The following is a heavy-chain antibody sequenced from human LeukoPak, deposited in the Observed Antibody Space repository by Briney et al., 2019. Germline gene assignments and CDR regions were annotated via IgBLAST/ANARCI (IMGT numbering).Heavy chain of an antibody. CDR2: IYYSGST. Sequence: SQNLSLTCTVSGGSISSGGYYWSWIRQHPGKGLEWIGYIYYSGSTYYNPSLKSRVTISVDTSKNQFSLKLSSVTAADTAVYYCARPRSGSSGLDFDYWGQGTLVTVSS. CDR3: ARPRSGSSGLDFDY. D-gene: IGHD3-10*01. CDR1: GGSISSGGYY. V-gene: IGHV4-31*03. J-gene: IGHJ4*02.